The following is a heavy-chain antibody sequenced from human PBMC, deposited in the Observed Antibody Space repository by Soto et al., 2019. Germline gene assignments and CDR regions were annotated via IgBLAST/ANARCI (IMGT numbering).Heavy chain of an antibody. CDR1: GFPFSSYG. CDR2: ISYDGSNK. V-gene: IGHV3-30*03. Sequence: QVQLVESGGGVVQPGRSLRLSCAASGFPFSSYGMHWVREAPGKGLEWVAVISYDGSNKYYADSVKGRFTISRDNSASTLYLQMNSLTPEYTALYYCVGVHISFVYLAQATLFTFSP. D-gene: IGHD3-10*01. J-gene: IGHJ4*02. CDR3: VGVHISFVY.